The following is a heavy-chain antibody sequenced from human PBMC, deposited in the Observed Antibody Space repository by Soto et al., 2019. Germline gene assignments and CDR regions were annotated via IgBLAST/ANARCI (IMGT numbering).Heavy chain of an antibody. CDR3: ARGGAMGVDY. J-gene: IGHJ4*02. CDR1: GFTFNTHW. CDR2: IYFDGITT. D-gene: IGHD1-26*01. V-gene: IGHV3-74*01. Sequence: AGGSLRLSCTASGFTFNTHWMHWVRQAPGKGLVWVSRIYFDGITTNYADSVKGRLTVSRDSAKNTVYLHVNTLRDEDTAVYYCARGGAMGVDYWGQGTLVTVSS.